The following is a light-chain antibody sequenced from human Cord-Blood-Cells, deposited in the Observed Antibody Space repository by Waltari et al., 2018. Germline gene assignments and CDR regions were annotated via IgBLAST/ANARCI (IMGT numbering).Light chain of an antibody. CDR2: EVS. Sequence: QSALTQPASVSGSPGPCITIPCTGTSSHVGGYNYIPWYQQHPGKAPKLMIYEVSNRPSGVSNRFSGSKSGNTASLTISGLQAEDEADYYCSSYTSSSTYVFGTGTKVTVL. J-gene: IGLJ1*01. V-gene: IGLV2-14*01. CDR3: SSYTSSSTYV. CDR1: SSHVGGYNY.